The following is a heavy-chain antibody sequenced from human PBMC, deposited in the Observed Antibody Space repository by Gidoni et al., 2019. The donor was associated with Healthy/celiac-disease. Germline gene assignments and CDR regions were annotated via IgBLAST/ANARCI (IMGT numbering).Heavy chain of an antibody. CDR1: GFTFSSYA. CDR2: ISGSGGST. D-gene: IGHD1-26*01. Sequence: EVQLLASGGGLVQPGGSVTLSCAASGFTFSSYAMSWVRQAPGKGLEWVSAISGSGGSTYYADSVKGRFTISRDNSKNTLYLQMNSLRAEDTAVYYCAKTESKWELPRTFDYWGQGTLVTVSS. V-gene: IGHV3-23*01. J-gene: IGHJ4*02. CDR3: AKTESKWELPRTFDY.